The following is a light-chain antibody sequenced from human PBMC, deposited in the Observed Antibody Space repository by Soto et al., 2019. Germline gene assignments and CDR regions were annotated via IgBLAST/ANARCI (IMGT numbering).Light chain of an antibody. CDR1: ETVSITY. V-gene: IGKV3-20*01. J-gene: IGKJ5*01. CDR3: QQYGSSPLIS. Sequence: VLTQSPGTLSLSPWESTTLSCRASETVSITYLAWYQQKPGQAPRLLIFGASKRATGIPDRFSGSGSGRDFTLTISGLEPEDFAVYYCQQYGSSPLISFGQGTRLEI. CDR2: GAS.